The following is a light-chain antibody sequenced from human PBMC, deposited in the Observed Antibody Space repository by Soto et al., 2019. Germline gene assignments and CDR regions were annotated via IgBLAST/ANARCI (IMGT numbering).Light chain of an antibody. CDR3: QQYNDHSPTWT. CDR1: QTISNY. CDR2: DAS. V-gene: IGKV1-5*01. J-gene: IGKJ1*01. Sequence: DIQMTQSPSTLSASVGHSFTISFRAIQTISNYLAWYQQRPGKAPNLLSYDASTLRSGVPSRFTASGSGTEFTLTISSLQPDDFATYYCQQYNDHSPTWTFGQGAKVDI.